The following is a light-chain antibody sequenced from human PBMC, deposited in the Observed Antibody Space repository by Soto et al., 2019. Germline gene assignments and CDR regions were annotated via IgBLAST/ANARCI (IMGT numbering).Light chain of an antibody. CDR1: QGISSY. J-gene: IGKJ4*01. CDR3: QQLNIYPFA. V-gene: IGKV1-9*01. CDR2: AAS. Sequence: DIQLTQSPSFLSASVGDRVIITCRASQGISSYLALYQQKPGKAPKLLIYAASTLQSGVPSRFSGSGSGTEFTLTFICLKHDDFATYYCQQLNIYPFAFGGGTTVQIK.